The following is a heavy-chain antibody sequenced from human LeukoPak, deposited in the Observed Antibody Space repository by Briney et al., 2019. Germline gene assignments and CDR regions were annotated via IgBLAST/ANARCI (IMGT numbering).Heavy chain of an antibody. CDR2: ISYDGSNK. CDR1: GFTFSTYA. CDR3: ARDARELPYY. D-gene: IGHD1-26*01. J-gene: IGHJ4*02. V-gene: IGHV3-30-3*01. Sequence: GGSLRLSCAASGFTFSTYAMHWVCQAPGKGLEWVAVISYDGSNKYYADSVKGRFTISRDNSKNTLYLQMNSLRAEDTAVYYCARDARELPYYWGQGTLVTVSS.